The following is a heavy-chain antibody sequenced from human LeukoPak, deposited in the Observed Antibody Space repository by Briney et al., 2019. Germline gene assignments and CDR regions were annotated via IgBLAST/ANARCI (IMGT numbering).Heavy chain of an antibody. Sequence: GGSLRLSCAASGFTFSSYAMHWVRQAPGKGLEWVAVISNDARDKYNADSVKSRFTISRDNAKNSLYLQMNSLRAEDTAVYYCARDYAGTGQFDYWGQGTLVTASS. CDR3: ARDYAGTGQFDY. J-gene: IGHJ4*02. V-gene: IGHV3-30*04. CDR1: GFTFSSYA. D-gene: IGHD6-13*01. CDR2: ISNDARDK.